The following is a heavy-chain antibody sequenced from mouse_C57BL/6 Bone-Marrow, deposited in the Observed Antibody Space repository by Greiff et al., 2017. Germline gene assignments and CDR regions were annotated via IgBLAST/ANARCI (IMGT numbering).Heavy chain of an antibody. Sequence: QVTLQESGAELVKPGASVKISCKASGYAFSSYWMNWVKQRPGKGLEWIGQIYPGDGDTNYNGKFKGKATLTADKSSSTAYMQLSSLTSEDSAVYFCAREGVSDFDYWGQGTTLTVSS. J-gene: IGHJ2*01. D-gene: IGHD6-2*01. CDR3: AREGVSDFDY. V-gene: IGHV1-80*01. CDR1: GYAFSSYW. CDR2: IYPGDGDT.